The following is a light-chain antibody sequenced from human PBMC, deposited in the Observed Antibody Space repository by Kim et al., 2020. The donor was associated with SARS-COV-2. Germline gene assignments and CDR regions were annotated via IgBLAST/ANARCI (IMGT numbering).Light chain of an antibody. Sequence: DIQLTQSPSFLSASVGDRVTITCRASQGISSYLAWYQQKPGKAPKLLIYAASTLQSGVPSRFSGSGSGTEFTLTISSLQPEDFATYCCQQLNRYRPTFGQGTKLEI. J-gene: IGKJ2*01. CDR1: QGISSY. V-gene: IGKV1-9*01. CDR3: QQLNRYRPT. CDR2: AAS.